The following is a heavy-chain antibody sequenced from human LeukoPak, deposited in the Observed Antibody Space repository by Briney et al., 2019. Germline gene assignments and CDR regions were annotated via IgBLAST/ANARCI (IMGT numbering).Heavy chain of an antibody. CDR2: IYYSGST. D-gene: IGHD2-15*01. CDR3: AREGYCSGGSCPFNY. V-gene: IGHV4-31*03. J-gene: IGHJ4*02. CDR1: GGSISSGGYY. Sequence: SQTLSLTCTVSGGSISSGGYYWSWIRQHPGKGLEWIGYIYYSGSTNYDPSLKSRVTISVDTSKNQFSLKLSSVTAADTAVYYCAREGYCSGGSCPFNYWGQGTLVTVSS.